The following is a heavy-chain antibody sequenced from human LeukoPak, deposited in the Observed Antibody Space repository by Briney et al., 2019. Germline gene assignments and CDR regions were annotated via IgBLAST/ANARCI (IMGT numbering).Heavy chain of an antibody. CDR2: ISSSSSYI. D-gene: IGHD4-11*01. V-gene: IGHV3-21*01. CDR3: AKNDYSSYGWFDP. J-gene: IGHJ5*02. CDR1: GFTFSSYS. Sequence: PGGSLRLSCAASGFTFSSYSMNWVRQAPGKGLEWVSSISSSSSYISYADSVKGRFTISRDNAKNSLYLQMNSLRAEGTAVYYCAKNDYSSYGWFDPWGQGTLVTVSS.